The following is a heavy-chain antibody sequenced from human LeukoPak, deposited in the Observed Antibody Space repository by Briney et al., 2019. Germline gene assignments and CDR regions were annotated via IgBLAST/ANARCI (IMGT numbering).Heavy chain of an antibody. V-gene: IGHV7-4-1*02. J-gene: IGHJ4*02. D-gene: IGHD1-14*01. CDR1: GYTFTGYV. CDR3: ARDRTLFDY. Sequence: ASVKVSCKASGYTFTGYVMNWVRQAPGQGLEWMGWINTNTGNPTYAQGFTGRFVFSLDTSVSTAYLQISSLKTEDTAAYYCARDRTLFDYWGQGTLVTVSS. CDR2: INTNTGNP.